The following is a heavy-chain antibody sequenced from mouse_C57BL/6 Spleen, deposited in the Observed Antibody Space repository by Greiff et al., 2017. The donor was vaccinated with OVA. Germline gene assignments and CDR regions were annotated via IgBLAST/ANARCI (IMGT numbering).Heavy chain of an antibody. CDR2: IYPSDSET. V-gene: IGHV1-61*01. D-gene: IGHD1-1*01. CDR1: GYTFTSYW. CDR3: ARGASLRWYFDV. Sequence: QVQLQQSGAELVRPGSSVKLSCKASGYTFTSYWMDWVKQRPGQGLEWIGNIYPSDSETHYNQKFKDKATLTVDKSSSTAYMQLSSLTSEDSAVYYCARGASLRWYFDVWGTGTTVTVSS. J-gene: IGHJ1*03.